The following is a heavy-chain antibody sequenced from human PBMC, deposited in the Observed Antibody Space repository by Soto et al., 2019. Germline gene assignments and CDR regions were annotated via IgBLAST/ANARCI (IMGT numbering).Heavy chain of an antibody. V-gene: IGHV4-30-2*01. CDR1: GGSISSGSYS. Sequence: QLQLQESGSGLVKPSQTLSLTCAVSGGSISSGSYSWSWIRQPPGKGLEWIGYIYHSGSTYYNPSLKSRVTISVDRSKSQFSLKLNSVTAADTAMYYCARFYGDYANWFDPWGQGTLVTVSS. D-gene: IGHD4-17*01. CDR2: IYHSGST. J-gene: IGHJ5*02. CDR3: ARFYGDYANWFDP.